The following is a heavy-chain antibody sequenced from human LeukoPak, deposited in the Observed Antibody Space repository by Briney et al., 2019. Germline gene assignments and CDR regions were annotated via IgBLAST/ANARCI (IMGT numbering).Heavy chain of an antibody. Sequence: GASVKVSCKASGGTFSSYTISWVRQAPGQGLEWMGRIIPIFGIANYAQKFQGRVTITADKSTSTAYMELSSLRSEDTAVYYCARDDGIVGATGGYFDYWGQGTLVTVSS. V-gene: IGHV1-69*04. J-gene: IGHJ4*02. CDR2: IIPIFGIA. CDR1: GGTFSSYT. CDR3: ARDDGIVGATGGYFDY. D-gene: IGHD1-26*01.